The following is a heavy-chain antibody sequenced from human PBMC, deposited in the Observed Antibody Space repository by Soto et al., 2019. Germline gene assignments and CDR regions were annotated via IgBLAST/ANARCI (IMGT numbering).Heavy chain of an antibody. Sequence: QSQTLSLTCAISGDSVSSNSAAWNWIRQSPSRGLEWLGRTYYRSKWYNDYAVSVKSRITINPDTSKIQFSLQLKSVTPEDTAVYYCARGAGTFGAFDIWCQGTMVTVSS. CDR2: TYYRSKWYN. J-gene: IGHJ3*02. CDR3: ARGAGTFGAFDI. CDR1: GDSVSSNSAA. V-gene: IGHV6-1*01. D-gene: IGHD3-16*01.